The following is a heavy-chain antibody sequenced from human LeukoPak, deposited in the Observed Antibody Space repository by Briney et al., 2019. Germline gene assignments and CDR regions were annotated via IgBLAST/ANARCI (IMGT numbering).Heavy chain of an antibody. CDR2: ISGSGGST. CDR1: GFTFSSYA. J-gene: IGHJ4*02. V-gene: IGHV3-23*01. Sequence: GGSLRLSCAASGFTFSSYAMSWVRQAPGKGLEWVSAISGSGGSTYYADSVKGRFTISRDNSKNTLYLQMNRLRTEDTAVYYCGKDRGYSSGWLGLDYWGQGTLVTVSS. D-gene: IGHD6-19*01. CDR3: GKDRGYSSGWLGLDY.